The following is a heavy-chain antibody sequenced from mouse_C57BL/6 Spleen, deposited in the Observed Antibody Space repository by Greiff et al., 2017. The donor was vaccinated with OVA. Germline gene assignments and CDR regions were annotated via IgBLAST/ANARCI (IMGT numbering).Heavy chain of an antibody. J-gene: IGHJ4*01. CDR3: AGGSGGAMDY. V-gene: IGHV1-75*01. D-gene: IGHD1-3*01. CDR2: IFHGSGST. Sequence: VQLQESGPELVTPGASVKISCKASGSTFTDYYLNLVKQRPGQGLEWIGWIFHGSGSTYYNEKFQGKATLTVDKSSSTAYMLLSSLPSENSAVYFCAGGSGGAMDYWGQGTSVTVSS. CDR1: GSTFTDYY.